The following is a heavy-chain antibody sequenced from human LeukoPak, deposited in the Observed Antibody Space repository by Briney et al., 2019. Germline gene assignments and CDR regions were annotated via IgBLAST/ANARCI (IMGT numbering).Heavy chain of an antibody. CDR3: ARLPPLNYDSSGYYFDY. J-gene: IGHJ4*02. CDR1: GGSISSSNW. D-gene: IGHD3-22*01. CDR2: IYHSGST. V-gene: IGHV4-4*02. Sequence: SGTLSLTCAVSGGSISSSNWWSWVRQPPGKGLEWIGEIYHSGSTNYNPSLKSRVTISVDKSKNQFSLKLSSVTAADTAVYYCARLPPLNYDSSGYYFDYWGQGTLVTVSS.